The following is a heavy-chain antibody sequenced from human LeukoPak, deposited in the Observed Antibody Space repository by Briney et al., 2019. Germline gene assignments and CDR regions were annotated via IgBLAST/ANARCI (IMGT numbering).Heavy chain of an antibody. CDR2: IYYSRST. CDR1: GGSISSGGYY. D-gene: IGHD2-21*01. V-gene: IGHV4-31*03. CDR3: ARSVIYGMDV. Sequence: SETLSLTCTVSGGSISSGGYYWSWIRQHPGKGLEWIGYIYYSRSTYYNPSLKSRVTISVDTSKNQFSLKLSSVTAADTAVYYCARSVIYGMDVWGQGTTVTVSS. J-gene: IGHJ6*02.